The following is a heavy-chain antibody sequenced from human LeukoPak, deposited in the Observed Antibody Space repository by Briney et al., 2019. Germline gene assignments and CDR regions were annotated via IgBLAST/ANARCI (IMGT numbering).Heavy chain of an antibody. CDR2: IYYSGST. V-gene: IGHV4-31*03. Sequence: NPSQTLSLTCTVSGGSISSGGYYWSWIRQRPGKGLEWIGYIYYSGSTYYNPSLKSRVTISVDTSKNQFSLKLSSVTAADTAVYYCARDPGGYEIGNFDYWGQGTLVTVSS. D-gene: IGHD5-12*01. J-gene: IGHJ4*02. CDR3: ARDPGGYEIGNFDY. CDR1: GGSISSGGYY.